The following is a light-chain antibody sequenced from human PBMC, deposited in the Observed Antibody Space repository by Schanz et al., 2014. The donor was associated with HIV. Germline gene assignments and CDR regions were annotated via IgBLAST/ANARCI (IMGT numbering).Light chain of an antibody. V-gene: IGKV3D-7*01. CDR2: GAS. CDR3: QQANSFPPT. CDR1: QSVSSSY. J-gene: IGKJ4*01. Sequence: EIVLTQSPGTLSLSPGERATLSCRASQSVSSSYLAWYQQKPGQAPRLLIYGASTRATGIPARFSGSGSGTDFTLIINSLQPEDFATYFCQQANSFPPTFGGGTKVEIK.